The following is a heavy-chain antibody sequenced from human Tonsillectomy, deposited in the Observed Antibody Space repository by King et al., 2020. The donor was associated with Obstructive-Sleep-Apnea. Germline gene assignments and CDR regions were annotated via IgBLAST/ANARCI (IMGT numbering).Heavy chain of an antibody. D-gene: IGHD3-10*01. J-gene: IGHJ5*02. CDR1: GFTFSYYW. CDR2: IKQDGSEK. V-gene: IGHV3-7*03. CDR3: ARVSVLLYFVELFSDPQGWFDP. Sequence: VQLVESGGGLVQPGGSLRLSCAASGFTFSYYWMTWVRQAPGKGLEWGANIKQDGSEKYYVDSVKGRFSISRDNVKNSLYLQMNSLRAEDTALYYCARVSVLLYFVELFSDPQGWFDPWGQGTLVTVSS.